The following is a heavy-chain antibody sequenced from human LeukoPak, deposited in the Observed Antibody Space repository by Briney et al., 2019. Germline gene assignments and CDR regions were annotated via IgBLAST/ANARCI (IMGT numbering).Heavy chain of an antibody. CDR1: GFTFSRHS. V-gene: IGHV3-48*04. CDR2: ISSSGSTI. CDR3: ARDQLSSGWLDAFDI. D-gene: IGHD6-19*01. Sequence: GGSLRLSCAASGFTFSRHSMNWVRQAPGKGLEWVSYISSSGSTIYYADSVKGRFTISRDNAKNSLYLQMNSLRAEDTAVYYCARDQLSSGWLDAFDIWGQGTMVTVSS. J-gene: IGHJ3*02.